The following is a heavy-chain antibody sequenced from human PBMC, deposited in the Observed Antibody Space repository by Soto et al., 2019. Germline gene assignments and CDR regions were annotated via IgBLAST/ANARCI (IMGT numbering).Heavy chain of an antibody. V-gene: IGHV3-30*18. J-gene: IGHJ6*04. CDR2: VSYDGSSK. CDR3: EKVLELTRCISPPCYEYYSFGRAV. D-gene: IGHD2-2*01. CDR1: GFTFSTYG. Sequence: GGSLRLSCAASGFTFSTYGMYWVRQAPGKGLEWVALVSYDGSSKYYADSVKGRFTISRDNSKNTLYLQMNSLRAEDTAVYYCEKVLELTRCISPPCYEYYSFGRAVGGKGPTVPVSS.